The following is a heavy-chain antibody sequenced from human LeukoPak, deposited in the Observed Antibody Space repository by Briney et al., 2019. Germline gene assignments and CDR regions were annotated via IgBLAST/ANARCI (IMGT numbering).Heavy chain of an antibody. J-gene: IGHJ4*02. CDR2: IKQDGSEK. CDR3: ARFLPTYYYDSSGYDY. Sequence: PGGSLRLSCAASGFTFSSYWMSWVRQAPGKGLGWVANIKQDGSEKYYVDSVKGRFTISRDNAKNSLYLQMNSLRAEDTAVYYCARFLPTYYYDSSGYDYWGQGTLVTVSS. D-gene: IGHD3-22*01. V-gene: IGHV3-7*01. CDR1: GFTFSSYW.